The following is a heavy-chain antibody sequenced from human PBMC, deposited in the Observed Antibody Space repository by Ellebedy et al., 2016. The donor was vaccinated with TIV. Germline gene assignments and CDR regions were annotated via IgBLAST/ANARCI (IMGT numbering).Heavy chain of an antibody. J-gene: IGHJ4*02. CDR1: GFTFDDYA. V-gene: IGHV3-49*03. CDR3: TRGYRYGLY. CDR2: IGSKTYGVTT. D-gene: IGHD5-18*01. Sequence: GESLKISCTASGFTFDDYAMSWFRQAPGKGLEWVGFIGSKTYGVTTAYATSVKGRFTISRDDSKSIAYLQMNSLKSEDTAVYYCTRGYRYGLYWGQGTLVTVSS.